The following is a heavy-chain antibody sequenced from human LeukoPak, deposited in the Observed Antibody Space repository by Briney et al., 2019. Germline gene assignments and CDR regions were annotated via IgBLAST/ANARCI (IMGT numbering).Heavy chain of an antibody. CDR1: GFTLSSST. CDR3: AKGADGAGSYRPFDY. CDR2: INSGGATT. J-gene: IGHJ4*02. D-gene: IGHD3-10*01. V-gene: IGHV3-23*01. Sequence: GGSLRLSCAASGFTLSSSTMSWLRQAPGKGLEWVSAINSGGATTSAESVKGRFTISRDDSKNTLYLQMNSLRAEDTAVYYCAKGADGAGSYRPFDYWGQGTLVTVSS.